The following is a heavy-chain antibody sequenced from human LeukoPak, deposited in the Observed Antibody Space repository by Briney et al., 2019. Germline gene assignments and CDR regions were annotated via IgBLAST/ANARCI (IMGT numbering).Heavy chain of an antibody. CDR1: GFTFSSYS. CDR2: ISSSSSYI. CDR3: ASEVRGVIER. J-gene: IGHJ5*02. D-gene: IGHD3-10*01. Sequence: GGSLRLSCAASGFTFSSYSMNWVRQAPGKGLEWVSSISSSSSYIYYADSVKGRFTISRDNAKNSLYLQMNSLRAEDTAVYYCASEVRGVIERWGQGTLVTVSS. V-gene: IGHV3-21*01.